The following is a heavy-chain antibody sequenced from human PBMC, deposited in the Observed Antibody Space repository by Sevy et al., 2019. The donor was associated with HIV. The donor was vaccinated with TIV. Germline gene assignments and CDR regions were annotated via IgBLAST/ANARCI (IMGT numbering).Heavy chain of an antibody. J-gene: IGHJ4*02. CDR3: GKDSSRGTRGPYDFWSGYYLDY. CDR2: ISYDGSNK. Sequence: GGSLRLSCAASGFTFSSYGMHWVRQAPGKGLEWVAVISYDGSNKYYADSVKGRFPISRDNSKNTLYLQMNSLRAEDTAVYYCGKDSSRGTRGPYDFWSGYYLDYWGQGTLVTVSS. CDR1: GFTFSSYG. D-gene: IGHD3-3*01. V-gene: IGHV3-30*18.